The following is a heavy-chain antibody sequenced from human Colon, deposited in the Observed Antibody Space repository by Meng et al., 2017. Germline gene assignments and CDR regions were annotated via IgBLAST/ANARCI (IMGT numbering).Heavy chain of an antibody. CDR2: LFHSWTS. CDR1: GAYFMVVIL. D-gene: IGHD2/OR15-2a*01. Sequence: KHPSPPPHTAVVTGAYFMVVILWRSVRQPTAKRLEWLGDLFHSWTSNYNPSINSRVTISVDKSKNQFSRRLSSVTSADTAVYYCARRNSNNWFDPWGQGILVTVSS. J-gene: IGHJ5*02. CDR3: ARRNSNNWFDP. V-gene: IGHV4-4*03.